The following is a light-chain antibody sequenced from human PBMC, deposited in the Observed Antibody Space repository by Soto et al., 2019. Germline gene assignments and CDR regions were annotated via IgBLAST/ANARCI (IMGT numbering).Light chain of an antibody. Sequence: ETMLTQSPDTLSVPLGERATLSCRASQSVSRKLAWYQQTRRQAPRLLIYGASTRATGITASFSGSGSGTELTLPISSLQSEDFAVYYCQHYDNWPPWTFGQGTKVDIK. CDR1: QSVSRK. CDR3: QHYDNWPPWT. J-gene: IGKJ1*01. V-gene: IGKV3-15*01. CDR2: GAS.